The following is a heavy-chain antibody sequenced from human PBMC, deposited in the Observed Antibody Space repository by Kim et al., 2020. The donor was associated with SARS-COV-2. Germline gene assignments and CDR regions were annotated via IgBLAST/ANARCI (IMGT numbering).Heavy chain of an antibody. CDR1: GFTFGSSS. J-gene: IGHJ4*02. CDR3: ARRGPTAMISSKHLDY. Sequence: GGSLRLSCAVSGFTFGSSSMNWVRQAPGKGLEWISFITSSGDTTYYADSVKGRFTISRDNAKNSLYLQMNSLRDNDTALYYCARRGPTAMISSKHLDYWGQGTLVTVSS. V-gene: IGHV3-48*02. D-gene: IGHD3-16*01. CDR2: ITSSGDTT.